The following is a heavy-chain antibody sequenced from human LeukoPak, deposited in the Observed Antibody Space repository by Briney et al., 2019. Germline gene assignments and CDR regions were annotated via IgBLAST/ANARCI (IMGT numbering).Heavy chain of an antibody. D-gene: IGHD4-17*01. V-gene: IGHV3-23*01. CDR1: GFTFSSYG. CDR2: ISGSGGST. CDR3: AKDSGDYFSYYYYYMDV. J-gene: IGHJ6*03. Sequence: TGGSLRLACAASGFTFSSYGMSWVSQAPGKGLEWVSAISGSGGSTYYADSVKGRFTISRDNSKNTLYLQMNSLRAEDTAVYYCAKDSGDYFSYYYYYMDVWGKGTTVTVSS.